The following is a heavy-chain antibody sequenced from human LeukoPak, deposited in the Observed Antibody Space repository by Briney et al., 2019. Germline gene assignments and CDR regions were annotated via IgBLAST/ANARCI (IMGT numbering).Heavy chain of an antibody. CDR3: ARDFMYSISCAGC. CDR2: IKTDGSST. CDR1: GFTFSSYW. D-gene: IGHD6-13*01. J-gene: IGHJ4*02. V-gene: IGHV3-74*01. Sequence: PGGSLRLSCAASGFTFSSYWMSWVRQAPGKGLMWVSRIKTDGSSTSYADSVKGRFTISRDNAKSTLYLQMNSLRVEDTAVYYCARDFMYSISCAGCWGQGTLVTVSS.